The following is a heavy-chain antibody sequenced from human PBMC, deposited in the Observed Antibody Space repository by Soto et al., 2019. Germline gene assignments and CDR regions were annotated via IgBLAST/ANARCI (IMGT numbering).Heavy chain of an antibody. V-gene: IGHV4-31*03. CDR1: GGSIRSGGYH. Sequence: QAQLQESGPGLVKPSQTLSLTCTVSGGSIRSGGYHWTWIRQHPGKGLEWIGNIYHTGSAYYVPSLKSRVTFSVDTSNNKFSLKLKSVTAADTAVYYCARLKVNGGAFDVWGPGTMVTVSS. CDR2: IYHTGSA. CDR3: ARLKVNGGAFDV. D-gene: IGHD2-8*01. J-gene: IGHJ3*01.